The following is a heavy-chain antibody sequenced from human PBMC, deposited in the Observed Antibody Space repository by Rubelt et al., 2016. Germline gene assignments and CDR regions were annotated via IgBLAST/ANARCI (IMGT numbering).Heavy chain of an antibody. J-gene: IGHJ4*02. CDR2: DGSNK. Sequence: DGSNKYYADSVKGRFTISRDNSKNTLYLQMNSLRAEDTAVYYCAREEGIRYYYDSSGYYSYFDYWGQGTLVTVSS. V-gene: IGHV3-30*01. CDR3: AREEGIRYYYDSSGYYSYFDY. D-gene: IGHD3-22*01.